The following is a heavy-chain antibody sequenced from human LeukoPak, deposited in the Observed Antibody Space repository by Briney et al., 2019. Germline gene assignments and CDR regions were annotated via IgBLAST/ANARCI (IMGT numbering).Heavy chain of an antibody. D-gene: IGHD3-22*01. J-gene: IGHJ4*02. Sequence: LRLSCAASGFTFSSYSMNWVRQAPGKGLEWVSYISSSSSTIYYADSVKGRFTISRDNAKNSLYLQMNSLRAEDTAVYYCASLSYDSSGYYYVWGQGTLVTVSS. V-gene: IGHV3-48*01. CDR2: ISSSSSTI. CDR3: ASLSYDSSGYYYV. CDR1: GFTFSSYS.